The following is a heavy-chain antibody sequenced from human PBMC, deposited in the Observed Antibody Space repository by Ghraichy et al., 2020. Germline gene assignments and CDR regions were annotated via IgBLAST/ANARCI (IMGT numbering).Heavy chain of an antibody. V-gene: IGHV4-59*08. J-gene: IGHJ6*03. CDR1: GDSMKTYY. CDR2: NFYYASA. Sequence: SETLSLTCNVPGDSMKTYYWSWIRQSPGKGLEWLGYNFYYASAKYNPSLEGRATISIDTSKNQFSLRLSSVTAADTAVYYCVRLGLGQYMDVWGKGTTVIVS. CDR3: VRLGLGQYMDV. D-gene: IGHD5/OR15-5a*01.